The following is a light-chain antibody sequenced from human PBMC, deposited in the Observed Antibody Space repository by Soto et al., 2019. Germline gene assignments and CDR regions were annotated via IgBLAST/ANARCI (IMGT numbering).Light chain of an antibody. CDR1: SGHGNYV. CDR2: VKSDGSH. J-gene: IGLJ2*01. Sequence: QLVLTQSPSASASLGASVKLTCTLSSGHGNYVIAWHQQQPEKGPRYLMKVKSDGSHTKGDGIPDRFSGSSSGAERYLAISSVQSEDEADYYCQPWDTGIVVFGGGTKLTVL. CDR3: QPWDTGIVV. V-gene: IGLV4-69*01.